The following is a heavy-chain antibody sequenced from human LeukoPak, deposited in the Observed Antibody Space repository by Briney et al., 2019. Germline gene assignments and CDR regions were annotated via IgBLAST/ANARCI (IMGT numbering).Heavy chain of an antibody. V-gene: IGHV3-30*02. D-gene: IGHD3-10*01. CDR2: IPYDGSNQ. Sequence: GGSLRLSCAASGSTSSSNGIYWVRQAPGKGLEWVAFIPYDGSNQYYVDSVKGRFTISRDNSKNTLFLQMISVRAEDTAVYYCAKESSASYFFESWRQGTLVTVSS. CDR1: GSTSSSNG. J-gene: IGHJ4*02. CDR3: AKESSASYFFES.